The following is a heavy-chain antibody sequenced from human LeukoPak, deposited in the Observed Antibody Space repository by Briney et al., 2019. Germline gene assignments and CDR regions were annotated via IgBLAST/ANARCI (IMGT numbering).Heavy chain of an antibody. J-gene: IGHJ5*02. D-gene: IGHD3-16*01. Sequence: SETLSLTCAVYGGSFSGYYWSWIRQPPGKGLEWIGEINHSGSTNYNPSLKSRVTISVDTSKNQFSLKLSSVTAADTAVYYCARAVRFINWFDPWGQGTLVTVSS. CDR2: INHSGST. V-gene: IGHV4-34*01. CDR1: GGSFSGYY. CDR3: ARAVRFINWFDP.